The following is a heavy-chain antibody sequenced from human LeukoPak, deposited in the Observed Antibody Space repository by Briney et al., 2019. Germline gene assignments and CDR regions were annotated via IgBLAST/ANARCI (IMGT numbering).Heavy chain of an antibody. V-gene: IGHV1-24*01. CDR2: FNPEDVET. CDR1: GYTLTEIS. CDR3: ATEIVGYGDVHYFDS. D-gene: IGHD4-17*01. Sequence: ASVKVSCKVSGYTLTEISMHWVRQAPGQGLEWMGGFNPEDVETIYARSFQGRLTVTEDTSTDTAYMELSSLRAEDKAMYYCATEIVGYGDVHYFDSWGQGTLVTVSS. J-gene: IGHJ4*02.